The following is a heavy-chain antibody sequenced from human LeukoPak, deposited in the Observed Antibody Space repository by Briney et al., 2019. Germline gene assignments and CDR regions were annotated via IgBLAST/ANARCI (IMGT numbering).Heavy chain of an antibody. V-gene: IGHV4-4*07. CDR3: AREDIVVVPAAIHFDY. CDR2: IYTSGST. D-gene: IGHD2-2*02. CDR1: GGSISSYY. J-gene: IGHJ4*02. Sequence: SETLSLTCTVSGGSISSYYWSWIRQPAGKGLEWIGRIYTSGSTNYNPSLKSRVTMSVDTSKNQFSLKLRSVTAADTAVYYCAREDIVVVPAAIHFDYWGQGTLVTVSS.